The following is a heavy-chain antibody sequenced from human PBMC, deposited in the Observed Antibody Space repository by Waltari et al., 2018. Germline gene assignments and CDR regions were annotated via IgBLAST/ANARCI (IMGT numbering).Heavy chain of an antibody. Sequence: QVQLVQSGSELKKPGASVKVSCKASGYSFTNCAINWIRQAPGQGLELMGWINTNTRNPVYVQGFTGRFVFSLDTSVNTAYLQINSLKAEDTAVYFCAREVVPPARVVVNWFDPWGQGTLVTVSS. J-gene: IGHJ5*02. CDR2: INTNTRNP. V-gene: IGHV7-4-1*02. CDR3: AREVVPPARVVVNWFDP. CDR1: GYSFTNCA. D-gene: IGHD2-2*01.